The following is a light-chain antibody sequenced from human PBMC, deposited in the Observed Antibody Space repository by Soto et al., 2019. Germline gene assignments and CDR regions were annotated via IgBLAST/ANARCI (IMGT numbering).Light chain of an antibody. Sequence: SYELTQPPSVSVAPGKTARITCAGNNIGTKSVHWYQQKPGQAPVLVIYYDNDRPSGIPERFSGSNSGNTATLTTATLTISRVEAGDEAAYYCQVWDSNTDHVPFGGGTKLTVL. J-gene: IGLJ2*01. CDR2: YDN. V-gene: IGLV3-21*04. CDR1: NIGTKS. CDR3: QVWDSNTDHVP.